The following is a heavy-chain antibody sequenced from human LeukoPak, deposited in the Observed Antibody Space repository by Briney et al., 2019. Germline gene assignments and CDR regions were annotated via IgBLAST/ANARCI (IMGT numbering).Heavy chain of an antibody. V-gene: IGHV3-49*03. CDR2: IRSKAYGGTT. CDR3: TRYYYDSSGYPDY. CDR1: GFTFGDYA. D-gene: IGHD3-22*01. Sequence: GGSLRLSCTASGFTFGDYAMSWFRQAPGKGLEWVGFIRSKAYGGTTEYAASVKGRFTISRDDSKSIAYLQMNSLKTEDTAVYYCTRYYYDSSGYPDYWGQGTLVTVSS. J-gene: IGHJ4*02.